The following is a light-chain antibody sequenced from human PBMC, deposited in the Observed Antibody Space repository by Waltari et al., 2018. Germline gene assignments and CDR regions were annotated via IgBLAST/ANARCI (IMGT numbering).Light chain of an antibody. V-gene: IGKV3-20*01. J-gene: IGKJ1*01. CDR3: QNNERLPAT. CDR2: AAS. CDR1: QSVGRS. Sequence: DMVLPQPPGPLFFPAGEGTTLSCRASQSVGRSLGWYQQKPGQAPRLLIYAASTRATGIPDRFTGSGSGTDFSLTISRLEPEDFAVYYCQNNERLPATFGQGTKVEIK.